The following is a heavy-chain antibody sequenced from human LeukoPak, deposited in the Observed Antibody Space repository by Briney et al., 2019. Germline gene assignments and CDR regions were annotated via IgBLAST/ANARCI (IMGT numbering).Heavy chain of an antibody. D-gene: IGHD1-7*01. J-gene: IGHJ4*02. CDR3: ARENYQEVVFDY. CDR1: GFTFSSYG. CDR2: IRYHTSNK. V-gene: IGHV3-30*02. Sequence: PGGSLRLSCAASGFTFSSYGLHWVRQAPGKGLEWVAFIRYHTSNKDYADSVKGRFTISRDNSKNTLYLQMGSLRAEDTAVYYCARENYQEVVFDYWGQGTLVTVSS.